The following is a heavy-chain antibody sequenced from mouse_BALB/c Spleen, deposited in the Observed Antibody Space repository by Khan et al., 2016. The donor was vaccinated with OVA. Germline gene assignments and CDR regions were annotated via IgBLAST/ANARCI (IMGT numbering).Heavy chain of an antibody. Sequence: QVQLKQSGAELMKPGASVKISCKATGYTFSSYWIEWVKQRPGHGLEWIGEILPGSGYTNYNEKFKGKATFTADTSSNTAYMQLSSLTSEDSAVYYGARWRTYYRYYYAMDYWGQGTSVTVSS. CDR2: ILPGSGYT. CDR3: ARWRTYYRYYYAMDY. J-gene: IGHJ4*01. V-gene: IGHV1-9*01. CDR1: GYTFSSYW. D-gene: IGHD2-14*01.